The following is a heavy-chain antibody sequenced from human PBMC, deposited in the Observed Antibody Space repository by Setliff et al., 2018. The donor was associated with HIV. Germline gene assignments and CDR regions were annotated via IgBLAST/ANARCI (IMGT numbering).Heavy chain of an antibody. CDR3: ARDWNHYFYYMDV. J-gene: IGHJ6*03. D-gene: IGHD1-1*01. CDR2: IYYSVST. V-gene: IGHV4-59*11. Sequence: PSETLSLTCTVSGGSMNSHYWSWIRQSPGRGLEWIGYIYYSVSTKYNPSLKSRVSMSIDTSKNQFSLKMSSVTAADTAVYYCARDWNHYFYYMDVWGKGTTVTVSS. CDR1: GGSMNSHY.